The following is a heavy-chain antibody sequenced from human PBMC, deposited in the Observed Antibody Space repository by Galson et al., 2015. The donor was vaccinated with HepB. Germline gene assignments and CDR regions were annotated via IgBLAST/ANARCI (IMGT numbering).Heavy chain of an antibody. CDR1: GGSISSGGYS. V-gene: IGHV4-30-2*01. J-gene: IGHJ4*02. Sequence: TLSLTCVVSGGSISSGGYSWSWIRQPPGKGLEWIGYIYHSGSTFYNPSLKSRVTISLDRSKNQSSLNLTSVTAADTAVYYCARVSTVVDSWGQGTLVTVSS. CDR2: IYHSGST. CDR3: ARVSTVVDS. D-gene: IGHD4-23*01.